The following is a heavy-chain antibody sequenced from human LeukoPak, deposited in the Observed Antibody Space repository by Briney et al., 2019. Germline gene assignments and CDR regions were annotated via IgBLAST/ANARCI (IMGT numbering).Heavy chain of an antibody. Sequence: GGSLRLSCAASGFTFSSYVMHWARQAPGKGLEWVAIISHDGSNEYYADSVKGRFTISRDNSKNTLYLQMKSLRAEDTAVYYCAKGGGYEAQYYYYYLDVWGKGTTVTISS. CDR3: AKGGGYEAQYYYYYLDV. J-gene: IGHJ6*03. CDR2: ISHDGSNE. D-gene: IGHD5-12*01. CDR1: GFTFSSYV. V-gene: IGHV3-30*04.